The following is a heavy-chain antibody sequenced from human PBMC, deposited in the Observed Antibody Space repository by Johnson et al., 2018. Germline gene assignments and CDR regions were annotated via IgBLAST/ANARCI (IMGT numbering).Heavy chain of an antibody. V-gene: IGHV1-69*01. J-gene: IGHJ3*02. CDR1: GGTFSSYT. CDR2: IIPPFATA. D-gene: IGHD3-10*01. Sequence: QVQLREAGAEVKKPGSSVRVCCKASGGTFSSYTISWVRQAPGQGLEWMGGIIPPFATANYAQKFQGRVTITADESTNTAYMELRRLTSEDTAVYYCARGLQYFAAGSYYIRGFEMWDQGTMVTVSS. CDR3: ARGLQYFAAGSYYIRGFEM.